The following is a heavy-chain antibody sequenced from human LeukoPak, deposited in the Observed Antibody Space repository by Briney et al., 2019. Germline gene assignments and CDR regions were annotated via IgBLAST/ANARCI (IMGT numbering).Heavy chain of an antibody. CDR1: GGSFSGYY. D-gene: IGHD3-3*01. CDR2: INHSGST. CDR3: ARAGPKYDFWSGYYYYFDY. Sequence: PSETLSLTCAVYGGSFSGYYWSWIRQPPGKGLEWIGEINHSGSTNYNPSLKSRVTISADTSKNQFSLKLSSVTAADTAVYYCARAGPKYDFWSGYYYYFDYWGQGTLVTVSS. V-gene: IGHV4-34*01. J-gene: IGHJ4*02.